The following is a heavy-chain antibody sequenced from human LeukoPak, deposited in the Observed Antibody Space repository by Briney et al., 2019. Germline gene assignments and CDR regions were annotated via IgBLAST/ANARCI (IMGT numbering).Heavy chain of an antibody. CDR1: GFTFSSYA. CDR2: ISYDGSNK. J-gene: IGHJ4*02. CDR3: ARETSGSYSSFDY. Sequence: SGGSLRLSCAASGFTFSSYAMHWVRQAPGKGLEWVAVISYDGSNKYYADSVKGRFTISRDNSKNTLYLQMNSLRAEDTAVYFCARETSGSYSSFDYWGQGTLVTVSS. D-gene: IGHD1-26*01. V-gene: IGHV3-30*04.